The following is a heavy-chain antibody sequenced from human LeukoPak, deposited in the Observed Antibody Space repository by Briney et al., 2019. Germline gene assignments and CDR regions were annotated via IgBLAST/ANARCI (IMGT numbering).Heavy chain of an antibody. D-gene: IGHD5-24*01. CDR1: GGSISSSSYY. CDR2: IYYSGST. V-gene: IGHV4-39*07. CDR3: ARDLQGDGYNRAEFDY. J-gene: IGHJ4*02. Sequence: SETLSLTCTVSGGSISSSSYYWGWIRQPPGKGLEWIGSIYYSGSTYYNPSLKSRVTISVDMSKNQFSLKLNSVTAAGTAVYYCARDLQGDGYNRAEFDYWGQGTLVTVSS.